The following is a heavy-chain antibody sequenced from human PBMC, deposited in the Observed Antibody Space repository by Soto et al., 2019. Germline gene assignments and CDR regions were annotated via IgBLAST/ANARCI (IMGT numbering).Heavy chain of an antibody. J-gene: IGHJ4*02. Sequence: SGPTLVNPTQTLTLTCTFSGFSLTTSGVGVGWTRQPPGKALEWLALIYWDDDKRYCPSLRSRLTITKDTSRNQVVLTMTNMDPVDTATYFCAHRLTLNTDWNYGRFDYWGQGALVTVSS. D-gene: IGHD1-7*01. CDR1: GFSLTTSGVG. V-gene: IGHV2-5*02. CDR2: IYWDDDK. CDR3: AHRLTLNTDWNYGRFDY.